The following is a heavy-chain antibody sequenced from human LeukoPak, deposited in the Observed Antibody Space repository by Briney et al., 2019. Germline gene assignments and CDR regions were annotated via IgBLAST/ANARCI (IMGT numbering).Heavy chain of an antibody. D-gene: IGHD3/OR15-3a*01. CDR3: VKAQGSGNGYDFVFDY. Sequence: GGSLRLSCVGSGFTFNSYDMHWVRQAPGKGLEWVAVISIDGTIEYYADSVKGRFTISRDNSKNTVNLQMNGLRIEDTALYYCVKAQGSGNGYDFVFDYWGQGTLVTVSS. CDR2: ISIDGTIE. V-gene: IGHV3-30*18. J-gene: IGHJ4*02. CDR1: GFTFNSYD.